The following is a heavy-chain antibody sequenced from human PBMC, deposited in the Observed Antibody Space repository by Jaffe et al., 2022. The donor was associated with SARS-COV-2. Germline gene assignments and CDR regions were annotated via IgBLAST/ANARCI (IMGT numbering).Heavy chain of an antibody. CDR3: AREPTGRDAYDI. V-gene: IGHV4-61*02. D-gene: IGHD3-9*01. CDR2: IYTSGTT. CDR1: GGSTSSGSYY. J-gene: IGHJ3*02. Sequence: QVQLQESGPGLLKPSETLSLTCTVSGGSTSSGSYYWTWIRQPAGKGLEWIGRIYTSGTTSYNPSLKSRVTISVDTSKNQFSLELTSVTAADTALYFCAREPTGRDAYDIWGQGTVVTVSS.